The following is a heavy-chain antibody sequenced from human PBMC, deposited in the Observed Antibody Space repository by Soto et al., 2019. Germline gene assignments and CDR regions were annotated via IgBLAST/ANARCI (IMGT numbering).Heavy chain of an antibody. D-gene: IGHD2-15*01. J-gene: IGHJ5*02. CDR1: GFTFSNYE. Sequence: EVQLVESGGGLVQPGGSLRLSCAASGFTFSNYEMNWVRQSPGKGLEWISYIDRSGTTIHYADSVKGRFTFFSDKPKKAMYRQKTSLRVDDTAVYYCVGDGDGGCCSSWFVPWGHGTLVTVSS. CDR2: IDRSGTTI. CDR3: VGDGDGGCCSSWFVP. V-gene: IGHV3-48*03.